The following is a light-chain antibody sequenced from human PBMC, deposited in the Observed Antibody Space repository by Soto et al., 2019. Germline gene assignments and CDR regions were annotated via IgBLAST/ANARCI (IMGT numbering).Light chain of an antibody. V-gene: IGKV3-20*01. CDR3: QQHDTSPWM. Sequence: EVVLTQSPGTLSLSPGERATLSCRASQSVSNTYVAWYQHIPGQTPRLLIYGASNRATGIPDRFSGSGSGTDFTLTISRLEPEDFDVYYCQQHDTSPWMLGQGTKVDI. CDR1: QSVSNTY. J-gene: IGKJ1*01. CDR2: GAS.